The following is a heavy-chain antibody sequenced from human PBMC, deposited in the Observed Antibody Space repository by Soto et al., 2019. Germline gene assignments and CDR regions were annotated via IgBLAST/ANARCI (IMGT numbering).Heavy chain of an antibody. CDR2: LYDVDGT. V-gene: IGHV3-53*01. Sequence: DVQLVASGGGLIQPGGSLRLSCAALGLTVRGKKYITWVRQAPGKGLEWVSALYDVDGTHYADSAKGRLTISRDSSNSIIYLLIKSLGPDDTAVYYCASWLEREHAYDIWGLGKMVTVSS. J-gene: IGHJ3*02. CDR3: ASWLEREHAYDI. CDR1: GLTVRGKKY. D-gene: IGHD1-1*01.